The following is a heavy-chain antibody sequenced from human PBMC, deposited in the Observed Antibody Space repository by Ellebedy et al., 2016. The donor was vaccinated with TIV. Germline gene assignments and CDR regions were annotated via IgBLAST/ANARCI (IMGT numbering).Heavy chain of an antibody. Sequence: GESLKISCTASGFTFSGYWIHWVRQAPGKGLEWVSRITDDGSRTAYADSVKGRFTLSRYNAKNTVYLQMSSLRVEDTAIYYCARDGGLGTPFDYWGQGVLVTVSS. CDR3: ARDGGLGTPFDY. CDR2: ITDDGSRT. D-gene: IGHD7-27*01. J-gene: IGHJ4*02. CDR1: GFTFSGYW. V-gene: IGHV3-74*01.